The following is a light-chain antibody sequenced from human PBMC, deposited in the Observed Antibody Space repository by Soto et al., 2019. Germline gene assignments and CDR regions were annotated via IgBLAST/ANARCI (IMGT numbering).Light chain of an antibody. CDR2: GAS. V-gene: IGKV3-20*01. CDR3: QQHGTSPI. CDR1: QAVSSIL. J-gene: IGKJ4*01. Sequence: EVVLMQSPGTLSLSPGERATLSCRASQAVSSILLAWYQQKPGQAPRLLIYGASSRATGIPDRFSGSGSGTDFTLTVSRLKPEDFAVYYCQQHGTSPIFGGGTKVDIK.